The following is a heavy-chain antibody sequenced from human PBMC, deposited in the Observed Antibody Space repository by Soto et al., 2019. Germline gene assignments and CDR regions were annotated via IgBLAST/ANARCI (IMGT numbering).Heavy chain of an antibody. V-gene: IGHV4-34*01. CDR3: ATRITVFGLLIPPFDP. J-gene: IGHJ5*02. D-gene: IGHD3-3*01. CDR1: GGSVNGYY. CDR2: INHTGGT. Sequence: SETLSLTSAAYGGSVNGYYWNWLRQPPGKGLEWIGEINHTGGTHYNPSLKSRVTMSVDTSKNQFSLRLSSVTAADTAIYYCATRITVFGLLIPPFDPWGQGTQVT.